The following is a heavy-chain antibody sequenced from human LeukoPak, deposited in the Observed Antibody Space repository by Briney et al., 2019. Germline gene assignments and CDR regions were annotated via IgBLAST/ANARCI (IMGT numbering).Heavy chain of an antibody. CDR3: AKGGIAVAGIVDY. Sequence: GGSLRLSCAASGFPFNSYAMSWVRQAPGKGLEWVSAISGSGGSTDYADSVKGRFTISRDNSKSTLYLQMNSLRAEDTAVYYCAKGGIAVAGIVDYWGQGTLVIVSS. J-gene: IGHJ4*02. D-gene: IGHD6-19*01. CDR2: ISGSGGST. CDR1: GFPFNSYA. V-gene: IGHV3-23*01.